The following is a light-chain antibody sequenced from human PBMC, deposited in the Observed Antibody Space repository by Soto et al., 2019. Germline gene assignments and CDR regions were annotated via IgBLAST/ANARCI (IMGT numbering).Light chain of an antibody. CDR2: GAS. Sequence: EIVMTQSPATLSVSPGERATLSCRASQSVSSNLAWYQQKPGQAPRLLIYGASTRATGIPGRFSGSASGTEFTLTISSLQSEDFAVYYCQQYNNWPPWTFGQGTKVEIK. V-gene: IGKV3-15*01. CDR1: QSVSSN. CDR3: QQYNNWPPWT. J-gene: IGKJ1*01.